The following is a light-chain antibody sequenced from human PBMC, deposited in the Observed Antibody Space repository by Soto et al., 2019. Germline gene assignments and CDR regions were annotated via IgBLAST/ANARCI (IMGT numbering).Light chain of an antibody. CDR2: GAS. Sequence: EVVLTQSPGTLSLSPGDRATISCGASQSVTSKLDWYQQKPGQAPRLLISGASNRATGIPDRFSGSGSGTDFTLTISRLEPDDFALYFCQQYGGSPITFGLGTRLEI. CDR3: QQYGGSPIT. CDR1: QSVTSK. J-gene: IGKJ5*01. V-gene: IGKV3-20*01.